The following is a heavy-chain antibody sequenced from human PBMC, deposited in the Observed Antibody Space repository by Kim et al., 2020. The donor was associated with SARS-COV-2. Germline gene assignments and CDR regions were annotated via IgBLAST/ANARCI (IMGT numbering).Heavy chain of an antibody. CDR2: ISAYNGNT. V-gene: IGHV1-18*01. Sequence: ASVKVSCKASGYTFTSYGISWVRQAPGQGREWMGWISAYNGNTNYAQKLQGRVTMTTDTSTSTAYMELRSLRSDDTAVYYCARTAPFRPGIAVAGTSWFDPWGQGTLVTVSS. CDR1: GYTFTSYG. D-gene: IGHD6-19*01. J-gene: IGHJ5*02. CDR3: ARTAPFRPGIAVAGTSWFDP.